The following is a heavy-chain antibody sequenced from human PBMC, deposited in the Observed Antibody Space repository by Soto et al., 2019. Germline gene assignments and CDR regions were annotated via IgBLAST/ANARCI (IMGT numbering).Heavy chain of an antibody. V-gene: IGHV1-69*06. Sequence: SVKVSCKASGGTFSSYAISWVRQAPGQGLEWMGGIIPIFGTANYAQKFQGRVTITADKSTSTAYMELSSLRSEDTAVYYCARGGYSYGPGGMDVWGQGTTVTVSS. CDR1: GGTFSSYA. CDR2: IIPIFGTA. D-gene: IGHD5-18*01. J-gene: IGHJ6*02. CDR3: ARGGYSYGPGGMDV.